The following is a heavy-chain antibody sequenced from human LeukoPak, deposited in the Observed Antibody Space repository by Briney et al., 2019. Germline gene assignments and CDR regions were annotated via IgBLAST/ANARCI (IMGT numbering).Heavy chain of an antibody. D-gene: IGHD5-12*01. CDR2: IYHSGST. V-gene: IGHV4-38-2*01. J-gene: IGHJ6*03. Sequence: SETLSLTCAVSGYSISSGYYWGWIRQPPGKGLEWIGSIYHSGSTYYSPSLKSRVTISVDTSKNQFSLKLSSVTAAGTAVYYCARQDIVATIYYYYMDVWGEGTTVTVSS. CDR1: GYSISSGYY. CDR3: ARQDIVATIYYYYMDV.